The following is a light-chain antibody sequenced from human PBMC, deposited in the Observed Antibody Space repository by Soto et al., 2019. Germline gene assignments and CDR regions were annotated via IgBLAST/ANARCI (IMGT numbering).Light chain of an antibody. CDR3: GTWDSRLSAWV. Sequence: QSVLTQPPSVSAAPGQKVTISCSGSSSNIGNHYVSWYQQLPGTAPKLLIFENNKRPSGIPDRFSACKSGTSATLGITGLQTGDEADYYCGTWDSRLSAWVFGGGTKLTVL. CDR1: SSNIGNHY. V-gene: IGLV1-51*02. CDR2: ENN. J-gene: IGLJ3*02.